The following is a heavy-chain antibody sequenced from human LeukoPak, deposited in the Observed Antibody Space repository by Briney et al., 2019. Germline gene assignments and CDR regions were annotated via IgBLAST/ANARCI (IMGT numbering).Heavy chain of an antibody. CDR3: AKDLPVDTGYLYGMDV. D-gene: IGHD2-2*01. V-gene: IGHV3-23*01. Sequence: GGSLRLSCAASGFTFSSNGMNWVRQAPGKGLEWFSAISGSGGSTYYADSVKGRFTISRDNSKNTLYLQMNSLRAEDTAVYYCAKDLPVDTGYLYGMDVWGQGTTVTVSS. CDR1: GFTFSSNG. J-gene: IGHJ6*02. CDR2: ISGSGGST.